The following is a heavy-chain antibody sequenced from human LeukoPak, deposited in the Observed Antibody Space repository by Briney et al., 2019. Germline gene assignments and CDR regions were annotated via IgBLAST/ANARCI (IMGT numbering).Heavy chain of an antibody. CDR3: AKGPNDSSNYLFDY. J-gene: IGHJ4*02. CDR2: IVGSGVDT. CDR1: GFTFSRHA. D-gene: IGHD4-11*01. Sequence: GGSLRLSCAASGFTFSRHAMSWVRRAPGKGLEWVSVIVGSGVDTYYADSVKGRFTISRDNSKNTLYVQMNSLGAEDTAVYYCAKGPNDSSNYLFDYWGQGTLVTVPS. V-gene: IGHV3-23*01.